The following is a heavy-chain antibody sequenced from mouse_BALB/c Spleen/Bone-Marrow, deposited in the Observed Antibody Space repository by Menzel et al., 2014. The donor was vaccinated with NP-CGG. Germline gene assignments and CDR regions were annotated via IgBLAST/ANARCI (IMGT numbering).Heavy chain of an antibody. CDR2: ISNGGGST. CDR3: ARQFRLRWAMDY. V-gene: IGHV5-12-2*01. D-gene: IGHD3-2*02. CDR1: GFTFSSYT. Sequence: EVQVVESGGGLVQPGGSLKLSCAASGFTFSSYTMSWVRQTPEKRLEWVAYISNGGGSTYYPDTVKGRFTISRDNAKNILYLQMSSLKSEDTAMYYCARQFRLRWAMDYWGQGTSVTVSS. J-gene: IGHJ4*01.